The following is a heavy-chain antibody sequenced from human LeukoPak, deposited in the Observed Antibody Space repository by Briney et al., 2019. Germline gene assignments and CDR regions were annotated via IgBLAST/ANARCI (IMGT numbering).Heavy chain of an antibody. CDR1: GYTFTGYY. CDR2: INPNSGGT. CDR3: ARVGLPSPQRWLDDDAFDI. V-gene: IGHV1-2*02. Sequence: ASVKVSCKASGYTFTGYYMHWVRQAPGQGLEWMGWINPNSGGTNYAQKFQGRVTMTRDTSISTAYMELSRLRSDDTAVYYCARVGLPSPQRWLDDDAFDIWGQGTMVTVSS. J-gene: IGHJ3*02. D-gene: IGHD6-19*01.